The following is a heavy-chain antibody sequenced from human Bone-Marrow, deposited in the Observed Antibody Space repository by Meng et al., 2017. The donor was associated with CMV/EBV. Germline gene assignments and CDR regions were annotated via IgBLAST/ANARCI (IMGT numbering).Heavy chain of an antibody. CDR3: ARDGEYCSGGSCQNYYYYGMDV. CDR2: ISAYNGNT. J-gene: IGHJ6*02. CDR1: GYTFTGYY. D-gene: IGHD2-15*01. Sequence: GESLKISCKASGYTFTGYYMHWVRQAPGQGLEWMGWISAYNGNTNYAQKLQGRVTMTTDTSTSTAYMELRSLRSDDTAVYYCARDGEYCSGGSCQNYYYYGMDVWGQGTTVTVSS. V-gene: IGHV1-18*04.